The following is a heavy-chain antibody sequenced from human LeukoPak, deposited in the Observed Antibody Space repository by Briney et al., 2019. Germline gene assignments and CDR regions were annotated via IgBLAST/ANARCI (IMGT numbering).Heavy chain of an antibody. V-gene: IGHV1-2*02. J-gene: IGHJ4*02. CDR1: GYTFTGYY. Sequence: ASVKVSRKASGYTFTGYYIHWVRQAPGQGLEWMGWINPHSGGTGYAQNFQGRVTMTRDTSISTAYMDLSSLRSDDTAFYYCARDSNYYGSGSYYNSDSWGQGTLVTVSS. D-gene: IGHD3-10*01. CDR3: ARDSNYYGSGSYYNSDS. CDR2: INPHSGGT.